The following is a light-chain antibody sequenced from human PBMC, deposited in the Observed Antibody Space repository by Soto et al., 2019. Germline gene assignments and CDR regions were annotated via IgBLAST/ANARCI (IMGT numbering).Light chain of an antibody. CDR3: QQYGSSGT. J-gene: IGKJ1*01. CDR2: GAS. CDR1: QSVSNNY. V-gene: IGKV3-20*01. Sequence: DIVLTQSPGTLPLSPGERATLSCRASQSVSNNYLAWYQQKPGQAPRLLIYGASNRATGIPDRFSGSGSGTDFTLTISRLEPEDFAADYCQQYGSSGTFGQGTKVEIK.